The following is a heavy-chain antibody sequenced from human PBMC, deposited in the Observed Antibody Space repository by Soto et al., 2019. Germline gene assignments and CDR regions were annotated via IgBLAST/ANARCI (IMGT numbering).Heavy chain of an antibody. CDR1: GFTFSSYW. CDR2: INRSGSNK. CDR3: AKDMGYCSGGSCYSGSTFDY. Sequence: GGSLRLSCAASGFTFSSYWMSWVRQAPGKGLEWVANINRSGSNKYYVDSVKGRFTISRDNAKNSLYLQMNSLRAEDTALYYCAKDMGYCSGGSCYSGSTFDYWGQGTLVTVSS. V-gene: IGHV3-7*03. D-gene: IGHD2-15*01. J-gene: IGHJ4*02.